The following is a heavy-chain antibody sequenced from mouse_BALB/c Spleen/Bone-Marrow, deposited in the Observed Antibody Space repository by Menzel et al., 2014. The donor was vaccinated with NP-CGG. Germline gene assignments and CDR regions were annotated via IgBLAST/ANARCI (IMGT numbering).Heavy chain of an antibody. CDR2: ISSGGTYT. CDR1: GFTFSNYG. CDR3: ARRRDYDYFDY. J-gene: IGHJ2*01. V-gene: IGHV5-6*02. Sequence: DVMLVESGGDLVKPGGSLKLSCAASGFTFSNYGMSWVRQIPDKRLEWVATISSGGTYTFYPDSVKGRFTISRDNPKNTLTLQMTSLKSEDTAMYYCARRRDYDYFDYWGQGTTLTVSS. D-gene: IGHD2-4*01.